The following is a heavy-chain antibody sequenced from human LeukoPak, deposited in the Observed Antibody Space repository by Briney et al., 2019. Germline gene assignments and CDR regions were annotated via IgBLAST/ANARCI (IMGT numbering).Heavy chain of an antibody. CDR1: GGSISSGGYY. V-gene: IGHV4-30-2*01. CDR2: IYHSGST. Sequence: SETLSLTCTVSGGSISSGGYYWSCIRQPPGKGLEWIGYIYHSGSTYYNPSLKSRVTISVDRSKNQFFLKLSSVTAADTAVYYCARFSSWYYFDYWGQGTLVTVSS. D-gene: IGHD6-13*01. J-gene: IGHJ4*02. CDR3: ARFSSWYYFDY.